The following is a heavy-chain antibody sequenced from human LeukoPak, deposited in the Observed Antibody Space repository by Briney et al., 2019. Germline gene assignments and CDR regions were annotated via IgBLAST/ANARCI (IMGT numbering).Heavy chain of an antibody. CDR3: AKDDAAPGFIVVGAFDI. V-gene: IGHV3-23*01. D-gene: IGHD2-15*01. J-gene: IGHJ3*02. CDR1: GFTFSSYA. CDR2: ISGSGGST. Sequence: PGGSLRLSCAASGFTFSSYAMSWVRQAPGKGLEWVSAISGSGGSTYYADSVKGRFTISRDNSKNTLYLQMNSLRAEDTAVYYCAKDDAAPGFIVVGAFDIWGQGTMVTVSS.